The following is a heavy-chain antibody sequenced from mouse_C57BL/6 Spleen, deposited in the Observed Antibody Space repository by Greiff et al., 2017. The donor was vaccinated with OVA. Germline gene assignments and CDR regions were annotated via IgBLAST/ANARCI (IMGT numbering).Heavy chain of an antibody. CDR2: IHPNSGST. D-gene: IGHD2-4*01. J-gene: IGHJ4*01. V-gene: IGHV1-64*01. CDR3: AREAMITTDYAMDY. CDR1: GYTFTSYW. Sequence: QVQLKQPGAELAKPGASVKLSCKASGYTFTSYWMHWVKQRPGQGLEWIGMIHPNSGSTNYNEKFKSKATLTVDKSSSTAYMQLSSLTSEDSAVYYCAREAMITTDYAMDYWGQGTSVTVSS.